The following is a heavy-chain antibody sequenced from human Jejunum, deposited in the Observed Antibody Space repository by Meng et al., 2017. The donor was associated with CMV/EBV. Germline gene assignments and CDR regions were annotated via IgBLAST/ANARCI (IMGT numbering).Heavy chain of an antibody. Sequence: HLLPSGAEVKKPGASVKISCKTSGYTFADHNIGWVRQAPGQGIEWVGWISLCNGQTVYGHKLQGRVTVTTDTSTSTAYMELRSLRSDDTAMYYCARDVWGFDYWGQGTLVTVSS. CDR1: GYTFADHN. CDR2: ISLCNGQT. J-gene: IGHJ4*02. CDR3: ARDVWGFDY. V-gene: IGHV1-18*04. D-gene: IGHD7-27*01.